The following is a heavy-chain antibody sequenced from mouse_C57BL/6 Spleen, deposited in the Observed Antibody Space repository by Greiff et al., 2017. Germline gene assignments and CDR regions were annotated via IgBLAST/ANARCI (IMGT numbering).Heavy chain of an antibody. V-gene: IGHV1-64*01. CDR1: GYTFTSYW. CDR2: IHPNSGST. J-gene: IGHJ4*01. CDR3: ARGDFYYAMDY. Sequence: VQLQQPGAELVKPGASVKLSCKASGYTFTSYWMHWVKQRPGQGLEWIGMIHPNSGSTNYNETFKSKATLTVDKSSSTAYMQLSSLTSEDSAVYYCARGDFYYAMDYWGQGTSVTVSS.